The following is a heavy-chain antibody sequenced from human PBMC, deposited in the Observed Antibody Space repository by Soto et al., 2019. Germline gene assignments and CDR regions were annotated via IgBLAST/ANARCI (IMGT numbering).Heavy chain of an antibody. D-gene: IGHD2-8*02. CDR1: GFTFSSYS. J-gene: IGHJ5*02. V-gene: IGHV3-21*01. CDR2: ISSSSSYI. Sequence: GGSLTLSCAASGFTFSSYSMNWVRQAPGKGLEWVSSISSSSSYIYYADSVKGRFTISRDNAKNSLYLQMNSLRAEDTAVYYCARDLVGDPGNWFDPWGQGTLVTVSS. CDR3: ARDLVGDPGNWFDP.